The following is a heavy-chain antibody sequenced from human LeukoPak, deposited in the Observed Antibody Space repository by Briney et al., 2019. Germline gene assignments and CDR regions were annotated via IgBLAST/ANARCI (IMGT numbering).Heavy chain of an antibody. CDR2: ISYDGSNT. CDR1: GFTFRRFG. D-gene: IGHD3-9*01. J-gene: IGHJ4*02. Sequence: AGRSLRLSCAASGFTFRRFGMHWVRPAPSKGLEWVAVISYDGSNTYYADSVKGRFTMSRDNSKNTLYLQMNSLKPEDMAMYYCASRLTQGDSLTGSVTPGNYWGQGNLVTVSS. V-gene: IGHV3-30*03. CDR3: ASRLTQGDSLTGSVTPGNY.